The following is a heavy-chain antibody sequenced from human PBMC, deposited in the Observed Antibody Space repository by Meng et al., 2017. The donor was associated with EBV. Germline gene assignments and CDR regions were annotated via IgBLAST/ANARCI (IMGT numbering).Heavy chain of an antibody. V-gene: IGHV3-23*04. D-gene: IGHD1-26*01. CDR1: GFSFSNYA. J-gene: IGHJ4*02. Sequence: VGLVESGGGLGQPGGSLRLSCAASGFSFSNYAMGWVRQAPGKGLEWVSGISATSVDTYYADSVKGRFAISRDNSKNTVTLHMNILRAEDTAIYYCNSGSHSPLDSWGQGTLVTVSS. CDR2: ISATSVDT. CDR3: NSGSHSPLDS.